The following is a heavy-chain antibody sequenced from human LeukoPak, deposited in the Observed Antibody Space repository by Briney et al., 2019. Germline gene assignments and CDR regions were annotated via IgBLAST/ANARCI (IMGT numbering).Heavy chain of an antibody. V-gene: IGHV3-48*04. J-gene: IGHJ4*02. D-gene: IGHD6-19*01. CDR3: AVGRDIRVAGSGGYFDY. Sequence: PGASLRLCCASSGYFISNYRFTLRRPAREGVVEWVSINSNGSHTTYVAESMKGRVTLARDNAKNSLALQMNSLAADDTAVYFCAVGRDIRVAGSGGYFDYWLQGSLV. CDR2: NSNGSHTT. CDR1: GYFISNYR.